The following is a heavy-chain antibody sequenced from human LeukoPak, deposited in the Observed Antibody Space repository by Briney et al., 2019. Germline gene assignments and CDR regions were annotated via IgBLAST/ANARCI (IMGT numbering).Heavy chain of an antibody. D-gene: IGHD3-10*01. J-gene: IGHJ4*02. V-gene: IGHV3-53*01. CDR1: GFTVSDNY. CDR2: LYSRGST. CDR3: ASGGKRARKYYSDPFHY. Sequence: GGSLRLSCAASGFTVSDNYMSWVRQAPEKGLEWVSILYSRGSTYYAESVKGRFTISRDDSRNTLYLQMNSLRGEDTAVYYCASGGKRARKYYSDPFHYWGQGTLVIVSS.